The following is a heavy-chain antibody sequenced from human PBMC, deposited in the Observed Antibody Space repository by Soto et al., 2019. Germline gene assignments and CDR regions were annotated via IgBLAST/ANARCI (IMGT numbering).Heavy chain of an antibody. CDR1: GYTFTSYG. Sequence: QVHLVQSGAEVKKPGASVKVSCKASGYTFTSYGITWVRQAPGQGLEWMGWISANNGNTDYAQKLQGRAIVTRDTSTSTAYMELRSMRSDATAVYYCARGRYGDYWGQGALVTVSS. V-gene: IGHV1-18*01. CDR2: ISANNGNT. CDR3: ARGRYGDY. D-gene: IGHD1-1*01. J-gene: IGHJ4*02.